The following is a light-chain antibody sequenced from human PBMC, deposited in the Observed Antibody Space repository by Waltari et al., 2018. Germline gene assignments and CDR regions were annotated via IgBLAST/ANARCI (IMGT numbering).Light chain of an antibody. Sequence: EIVLTQSPDTLSLSPGERATLSCRASQSVSSDSLAWYQQKHGQAPRLLIYGASSSATGIPDRFSGSGSGTDFTLTVSRLEPEDFAVYYCQQYGSSPYTFGQGTKVDIK. V-gene: IGKV3-20*01. CDR3: QQYGSSPYT. J-gene: IGKJ2*01. CDR2: GAS. CDR1: QSVSSDS.